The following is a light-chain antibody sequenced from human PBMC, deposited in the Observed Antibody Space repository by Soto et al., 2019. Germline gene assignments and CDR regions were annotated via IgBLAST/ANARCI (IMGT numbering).Light chain of an antibody. J-gene: IGKJ2*01. CDR2: TAS. CDR1: QSISIY. CDR3: QQSYMTPYT. Sequence: DIQMTQSPSSLSTSVGDRVTITCRASQSISIYLNWYQQKPGKAPKLLIYTASSLQSGVPSRFSGSGSGTDFTLTISSLQPEDFATYYCQQSYMTPYTFGQGTKLEI. V-gene: IGKV1-39*01.